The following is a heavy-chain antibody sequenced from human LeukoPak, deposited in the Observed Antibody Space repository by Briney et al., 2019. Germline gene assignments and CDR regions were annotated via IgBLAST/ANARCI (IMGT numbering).Heavy chain of an antibody. D-gene: IGHD5-24*01. Sequence: GGSLRLSCTASGFTFSTYWMTWVRQAPGKGLEWVANINQDGSDKYYVDSVKGRFTISRENAKDSLFLQMNSLRAEDTAIYYCTTESKLDGQFYYWGQGTLVTVSP. CDR1: GFTFSTYW. J-gene: IGHJ4*02. CDR2: INQDGSDK. CDR3: TTESKLDGQFYY. V-gene: IGHV3-7*03.